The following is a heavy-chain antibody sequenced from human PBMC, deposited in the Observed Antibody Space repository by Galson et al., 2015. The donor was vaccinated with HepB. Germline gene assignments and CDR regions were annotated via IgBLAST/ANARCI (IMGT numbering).Heavy chain of an antibody. CDR1: GYTFTRYG. CDR3: ARDGEGGIAAPPLGY. V-gene: IGHV1-18*04. D-gene: IGHD6-13*01. CDR2: ISAYNGNT. Sequence: SVKVSCKASGYTFTRYGISWVRQAPGQGLEWMGWISAYNGNTNYAQKLQGRVTMTTDTSTSTAYMELRSLRSDDTAVYYCARDGEGGIAAPPLGYWGQGTLVTVSS. J-gene: IGHJ4*02.